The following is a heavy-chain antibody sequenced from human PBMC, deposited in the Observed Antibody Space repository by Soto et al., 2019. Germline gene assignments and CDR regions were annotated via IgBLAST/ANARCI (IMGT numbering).Heavy chain of an antibody. Sequence: SETLSLTCTVSGGSVSGVDYFWSWIRQSPGRGLEWIGYIYYTGITHLNPSLKSRLTMAVDTSKNEFSLRLTSVSAADTAVYFCAREERKGIISWFDPWGQGTPVTVSS. V-gene: IGHV4-30-4*01. CDR3: AREERKGIISWFDP. J-gene: IGHJ5*02. CDR2: IYYTGIT. D-gene: IGHD2-21*01. CDR1: GGSVSGVDYF.